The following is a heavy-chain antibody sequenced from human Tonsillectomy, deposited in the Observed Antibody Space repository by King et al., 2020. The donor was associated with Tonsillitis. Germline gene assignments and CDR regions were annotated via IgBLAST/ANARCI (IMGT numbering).Heavy chain of an antibody. CDR3: ARDLDGMDV. CDR2: IIPIFGRA. CDR1: GGTFTTYA. V-gene: IGHV1-69*01. J-gene: IGHJ6*02. Sequence: QLVQSGAEVKKPGSSVKVSCKGSGGTFTTYAINWVRQAPGQGLEWMGDIIPIFGRANYAQTFQGRFTITADESTSTAYMELNRLRSEDTAVYYCARDLDGMDVWGQGTTVTVSS.